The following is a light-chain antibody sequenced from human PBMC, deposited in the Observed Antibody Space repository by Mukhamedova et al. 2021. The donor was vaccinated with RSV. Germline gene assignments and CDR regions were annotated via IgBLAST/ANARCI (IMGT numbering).Light chain of an antibody. CDR1: GGSYNL. CDR2: EGS. Sequence: GGSYNLVSWYQQHPGKAPKLMIYEGSKRPSGVSNRFSGSKSGNTASLTISGLQAEDEADYYCCSYAGSSTVFGGGTKLTVL. J-gene: IGLJ2*01. V-gene: IGLV2-23*01. CDR3: CSYAGSSTV.